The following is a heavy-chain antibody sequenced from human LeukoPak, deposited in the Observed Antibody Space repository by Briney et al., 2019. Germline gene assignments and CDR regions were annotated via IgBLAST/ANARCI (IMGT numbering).Heavy chain of an antibody. J-gene: IGHJ3*02. V-gene: IGHV3-21*01. CDR1: GFTFSIYS. CDR2: ISSSSSHI. CDR3: ARDLRGLDAFDI. Sequence: NPGGSLRLSCAASGFTFSIYSMNWVRQAQGKGLEWVSCISSSSSHIYYSDSVKGRFTISRDNAKNSLYLQMNSLTAEDTAVYFCARDLRGLDAFDIWGQGTMVTVSS.